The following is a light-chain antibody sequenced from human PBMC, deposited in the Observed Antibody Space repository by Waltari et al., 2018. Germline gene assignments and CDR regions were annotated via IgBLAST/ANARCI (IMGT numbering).Light chain of an antibody. CDR1: QSISSN. V-gene: IGKV3-11*01. Sequence: EIVLPQSPGTLSFSPGETATLSCRASQSISSNVAWYQQNPGEAPTLLICDASKSATGIPARFSGSVSGTDFTLTISSLEPEDFAVYYCQQPPLTFGGGTKVEI. J-gene: IGKJ4*01. CDR2: DAS. CDR3: QQPPLT.